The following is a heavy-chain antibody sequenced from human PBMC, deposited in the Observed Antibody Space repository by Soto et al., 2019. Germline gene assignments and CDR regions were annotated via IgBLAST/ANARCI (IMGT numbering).Heavy chain of an antibody. Sequence: PSETLSLTCTVSGGSISSYYWSWIRQHPGKGLEWIGYIYYSGSTYYNPSLKSRVTISVDTSKNQFSLKLNSVTAADTAVYYCASRHSSPYFDYWGQGTLVTVSS. D-gene: IGHD6-13*01. J-gene: IGHJ4*02. CDR1: GGSISSYY. V-gene: IGHV4-59*06. CDR3: ASRHSSPYFDY. CDR2: IYYSGST.